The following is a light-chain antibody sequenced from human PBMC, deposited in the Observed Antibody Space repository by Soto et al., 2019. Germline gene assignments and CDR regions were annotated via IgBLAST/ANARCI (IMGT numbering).Light chain of an antibody. CDR3: SSYADSNNLEVV. CDR2: EVI. Sequence: QSALTQPPSASGSPGQSVTISCTGTSSDVGSCKYVSWYQQHPGKAPKLMIYEVIKRPSGVPDRFSGSKSGNTASLTVSGLQAEDEADYYCSSYADSNNLEVVFAEGPRSPS. CDR1: SSDVGSCKY. J-gene: IGLJ2*01. V-gene: IGLV2-8*01.